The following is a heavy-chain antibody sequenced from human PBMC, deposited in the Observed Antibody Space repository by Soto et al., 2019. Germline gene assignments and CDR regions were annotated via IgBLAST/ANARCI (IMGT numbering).Heavy chain of an antibody. Sequence: SETLSLTCTVSGGSISSSSYYWGWIRQPPGKGLEWIGSIYYSGSTYYNPSLKSRVTISVDTSKNQFSLKLSSVTAADTAVYYCTRHDCSSTSCYFLAAASLDPWGQGTLVT. V-gene: IGHV4-39*01. J-gene: IGHJ5*02. CDR1: GGSISSSSYY. CDR2: IYYSGST. D-gene: IGHD2-2*01. CDR3: TRHDCSSTSCYFLAAASLDP.